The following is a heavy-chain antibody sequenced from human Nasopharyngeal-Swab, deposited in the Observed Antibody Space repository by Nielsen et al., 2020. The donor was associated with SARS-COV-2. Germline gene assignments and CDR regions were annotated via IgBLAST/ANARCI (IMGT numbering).Heavy chain of an antibody. CDR2: ISGSGGST. J-gene: IGHJ4*02. V-gene: IGHV3-23*01. CDR3: AKDQGLLVDY. Sequence: WIRQPPGKGLEWVSAISGSGGSTYYADSVKGRFTISRDNSKNTLYLQMNSLRAEDTAVYYCAKDQGLLVDYWGQGTLGTVSS. D-gene: IGHD3/OR15-3a*01.